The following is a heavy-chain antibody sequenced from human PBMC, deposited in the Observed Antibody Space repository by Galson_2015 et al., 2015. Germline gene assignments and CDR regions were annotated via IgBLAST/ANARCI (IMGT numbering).Heavy chain of an antibody. D-gene: IGHD6-13*01. Sequence: PALVKPTQTLTLTCTFSGFSLSTSGVGVGWIRQPPGKALEWLALIYWDADTRYSPSLKSRLTITTDTSKNQVVLTMTNMDPVDTATYYCGHRRSRSSWSSTSYFDYWGQGTLVTVSS. CDR3: GHRRSRSSWSSTSYFDY. J-gene: IGHJ4*02. CDR1: GFSLSTSGVG. CDR2: IYWDADT. V-gene: IGHV2-5*02.